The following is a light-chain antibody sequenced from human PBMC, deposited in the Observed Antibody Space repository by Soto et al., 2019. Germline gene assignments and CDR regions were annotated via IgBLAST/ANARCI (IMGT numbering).Light chain of an antibody. J-gene: IGKJ4*01. CDR3: QQYNSLSSVS. Sequence: AIQMTQSPSSLSASVGDRVTITCRASQDIRNDLAWYQQKPGKAPKFLIYDASSLESGVPSRFSGSGSGTEFTLTISSLQPDDFASYYCQQYNSLSSVSFGGGTKVDIK. CDR1: QDIRND. CDR2: DAS. V-gene: IGKV1-13*02.